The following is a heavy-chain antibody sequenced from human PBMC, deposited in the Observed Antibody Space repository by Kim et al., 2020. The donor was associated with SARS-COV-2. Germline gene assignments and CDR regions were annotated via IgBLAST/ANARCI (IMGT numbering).Heavy chain of an antibody. Sequence: ASVKVSCKASGYTFTSYAMNWVRQAPGQGLEWMGWINTNTGNPTYAQGFTGRFVFSLDTSVSTAYLQISSLKAEDTAVYYCAREGIVVVPAAQGGFDYWGHGTLVTVSS. CDR1: GYTFTSYA. J-gene: IGHJ4*01. CDR2: INTNTGNP. CDR3: AREGIVVVPAAQGGFDY. D-gene: IGHD2-2*01. V-gene: IGHV7-4-1*02.